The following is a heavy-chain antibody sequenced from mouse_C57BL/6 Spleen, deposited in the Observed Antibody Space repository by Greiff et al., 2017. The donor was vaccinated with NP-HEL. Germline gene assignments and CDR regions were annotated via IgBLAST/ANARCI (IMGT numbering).Heavy chain of an antibody. D-gene: IGHD2-3*01. CDR2: INPNSGGT. J-gene: IGHJ3*01. V-gene: IGHV1-18*01. Sequence: EVQLEESGPELVKPGASVKIPCKASGYTFTDYNMDWVKQSPGKSLEWIGDINPNSGGTNYNQKFKGKATLTVDKSSSTAYMEHRSLTSEDTAVYYGAWENCSGYYAACWGQGTLVTVSA. CDR3: AWENCSGYYAAC. CDR1: GYTFTDYN.